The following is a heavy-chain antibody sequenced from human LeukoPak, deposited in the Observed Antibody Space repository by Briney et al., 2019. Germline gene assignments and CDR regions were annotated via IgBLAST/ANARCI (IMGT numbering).Heavy chain of an antibody. CDR3: ARGEYYGSGSYYPGDY. CDR1: GGSISSGGYY. Sequence: SETLSLTCTVSGGSISSGGYYWSWIRQHPGKGLEWIGYIHNSWSTYYNPSLKSPVSISVDTSKSHFSLRLSSVTAADTAVYYCARGEYYGSGSYYPGDYWGQGTLVTVSS. V-gene: IGHV4-31*01. D-gene: IGHD3-10*01. CDR2: IHNSWST. J-gene: IGHJ4*02.